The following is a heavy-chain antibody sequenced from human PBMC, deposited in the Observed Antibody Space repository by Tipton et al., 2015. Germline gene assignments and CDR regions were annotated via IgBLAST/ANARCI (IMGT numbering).Heavy chain of an antibody. CDR2: IRYTGIT. J-gene: IGHJ4*02. CDR3: ARARGRHGGLFDS. Sequence: LRLSCTVSSDSISKYYWTWIRQPPGKELQWIGYIRYTGITNYNPSLKSRVTISVDTSKTQFSLKMSSVTASDTAVYYCARARGRHGGLFDSWGQGTLVTVSS. CDR1: SDSISKYY. D-gene: IGHD4-23*01. V-gene: IGHV4-59*01.